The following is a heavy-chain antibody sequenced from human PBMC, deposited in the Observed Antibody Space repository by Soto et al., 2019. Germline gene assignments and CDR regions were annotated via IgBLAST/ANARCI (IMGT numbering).Heavy chain of an antibody. J-gene: IGHJ4*02. Sequence: GGSLRLSCAASGFTFSSYWMHWVRQAPGKGLVWVSRINSDGSGTSYADSVKGRFTISRDNAKNTLYLQMNSLRAEDTAVYYCARAARSDFWSGYSHFDYCGQGTMVTVYS. CDR2: INSDGSGT. V-gene: IGHV3-74*01. CDR3: ARAARSDFWSGYSHFDY. D-gene: IGHD3-3*01. CDR1: GFTFSSYW.